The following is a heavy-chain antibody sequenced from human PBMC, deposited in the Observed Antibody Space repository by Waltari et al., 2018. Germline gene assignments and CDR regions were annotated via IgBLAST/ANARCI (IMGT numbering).Heavy chain of an antibody. V-gene: IGHV4-38-2*01. CDR2: IYHSGST. Sequence: QVQLQESGPGLVKPSETLSLTCAVSGYSISSGYYWGWIRQPPGKGLAWIGSIYHSGSTYYNPSLKSRVTISVDTSKNQFSLKLSSVTAADTAVYYCARVPTAYDYGDYWYYYYYGMDVWGQGTTVTVSS. D-gene: IGHD4-17*01. CDR1: GYSISSGYY. CDR3: ARVPTAYDYGDYWYYYYYGMDV. J-gene: IGHJ6*02.